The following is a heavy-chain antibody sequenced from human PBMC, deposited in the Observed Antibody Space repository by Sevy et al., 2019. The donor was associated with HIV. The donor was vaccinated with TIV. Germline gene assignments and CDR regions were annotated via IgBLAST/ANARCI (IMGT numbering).Heavy chain of an antibody. D-gene: IGHD3-3*01. V-gene: IGHV3-23*01. CDR1: GFTFDDYA. CDR2: ISGSGGST. Sequence: GGCLRLSCAASGFTFDDYAMHWVRQVPGKGLEWISAISGSGGSTYYADSVKGRFAISRDNSKNTLYLQMNSLRAEDTAVYYCTKSTSRYYDVWSGYSTDYFDYWGQGTLVTVSS. CDR3: TKSTSRYYDVWSGYSTDYFDY. J-gene: IGHJ4*02.